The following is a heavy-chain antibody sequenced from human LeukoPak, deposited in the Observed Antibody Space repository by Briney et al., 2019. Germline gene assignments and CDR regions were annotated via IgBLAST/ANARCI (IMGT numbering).Heavy chain of an antibody. CDR1: GFTFSTYG. CDR2: IRYDGSEK. CDR3: AKDRSYHYFDY. Sequence: GGSLRLSCAASGFTFSTYGMHWVRQAPGKGLEWVAFIRYDGSEKYSTDSVKGRYTISRDNSKNTLYLRMNSLTAEDTAVYYCAKDRSYHYFDYWGQGTLVTVSA. D-gene: IGHD5-18*01. J-gene: IGHJ4*02. V-gene: IGHV3-30*02.